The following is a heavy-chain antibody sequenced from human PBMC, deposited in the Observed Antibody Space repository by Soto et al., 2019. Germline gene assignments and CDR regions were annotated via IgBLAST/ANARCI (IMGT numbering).Heavy chain of an antibody. D-gene: IGHD6-13*01. Sequence: EVQLLETGGGLVQPGGSLRLSCAASGFTFSSYAMSWVRQAPGKGLEWVSAISGSGGSTYYADSVKGRFTISRDNSKNTLYLQMNSLRAEDTAVYYCASLAAAEYYYYGMDVWGQGTTVTVSS. CDR2: ISGSGGST. J-gene: IGHJ6*02. CDR1: GFTFSSYA. V-gene: IGHV3-23*01. CDR3: ASLAAAEYYYYGMDV.